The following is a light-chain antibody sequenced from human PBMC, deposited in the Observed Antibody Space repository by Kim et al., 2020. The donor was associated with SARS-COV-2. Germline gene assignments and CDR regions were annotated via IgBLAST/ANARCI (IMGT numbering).Light chain of an antibody. CDR1: KLGDKY. CDR2: QDS. CDR3: QAWDSSTAVV. J-gene: IGLJ2*01. V-gene: IGLV3-1*01. Sequence: VSPGQTTSITCSGDKLGDKYACWYQQKPGQSPVLVIYQDSKRPSGIPERFSGSNSGNTATLTISGTQAMDEADYYCQAWDSSTAVVFGGGTQLTVL.